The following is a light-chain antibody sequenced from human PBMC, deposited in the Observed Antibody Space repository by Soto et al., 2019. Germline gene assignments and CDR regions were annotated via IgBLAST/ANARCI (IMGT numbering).Light chain of an antibody. CDR1: QGISSY. CDR2: AAS. CDR3: QQYYSYPRT. V-gene: IGKV1-8*01. Sequence: AIRMTQSPSSLSASTGDRVTITCRASQGISSYLAWYQQKPGKAPKLLIYAASTLQSGVPSRFSGSGSGTDFTLTISCXQSEDFAAYYCQQYYSYPRTFGQGTRLEIK. J-gene: IGKJ5*01.